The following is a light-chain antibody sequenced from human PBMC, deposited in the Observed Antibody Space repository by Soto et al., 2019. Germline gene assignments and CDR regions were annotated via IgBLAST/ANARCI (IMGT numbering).Light chain of an antibody. Sequence: QPVLTQSPSASASLGASVKLTCTLSSGHSSYAIAWHQQQPEKGPRYLMKLNSDGSHSKGDGIPDRFSGSSSGAERYLIISSLQSEDEADYYCQTWGAGPAVFGGGTQLTVL. J-gene: IGLJ7*01. V-gene: IGLV4-69*01. CDR3: QTWGAGPAV. CDR1: SGHSSYA. CDR2: LNSDGSH.